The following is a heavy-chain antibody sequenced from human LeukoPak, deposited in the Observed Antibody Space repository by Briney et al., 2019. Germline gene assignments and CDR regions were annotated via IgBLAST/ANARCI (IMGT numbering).Heavy chain of an antibody. V-gene: IGHV3-21*01. J-gene: IGHJ4*02. Sequence: GGSLRLSCAASGFTFSSYSMNWVRQAPGKGLEWVSSISSSSSYIYYADSVKGRFTISRDNAKNSLYLQMNSLRAEDTAVYYCARRWTSHPPRNWGQGTLVTVSS. CDR3: ARRWTSHPPRN. CDR2: ISSSSSYI. D-gene: IGHD2-2*01. CDR1: GFTFSSYS.